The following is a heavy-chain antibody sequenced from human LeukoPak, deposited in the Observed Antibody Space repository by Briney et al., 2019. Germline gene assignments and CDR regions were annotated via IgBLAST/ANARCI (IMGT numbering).Heavy chain of an antibody. Sequence: SETLSLTCAVYGGSFSGSYGSWIRQPPGKGLEWIGEINHSGSTNYNPSLKSRVTISVDTSKNQFSLKLSSVTAADTAVYYCASPDSSGWYPLPYYYYYGMDVWGQGTTVTVSS. D-gene: IGHD6-19*01. CDR1: GGSFSGSY. CDR2: INHSGST. J-gene: IGHJ6*02. CDR3: ASPDSSGWYPLPYYYYYGMDV. V-gene: IGHV4-34*01.